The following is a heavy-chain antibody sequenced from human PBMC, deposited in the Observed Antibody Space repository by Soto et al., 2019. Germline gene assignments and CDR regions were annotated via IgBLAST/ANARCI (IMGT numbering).Heavy chain of an antibody. V-gene: IGHV3-53*01. CDR3: ARGRGYSYGALFDY. D-gene: IGHD5-18*01. Sequence: PGGSVTLAXAASGFTVSSNYMSWVRQAPGKGLEWVSVIYSGGSTYYADAVKGRFTISRDNSKNTLYLQMNSLRAEDTAVYYCARGRGYSYGALFDYWGQGTLVTVSS. J-gene: IGHJ4*02. CDR2: IYSGGST. CDR1: GFTVSSNY.